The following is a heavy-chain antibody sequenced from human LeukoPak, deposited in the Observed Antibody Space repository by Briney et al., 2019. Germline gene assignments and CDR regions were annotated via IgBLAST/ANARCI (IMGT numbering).Heavy chain of an antibody. J-gene: IGHJ5*02. D-gene: IGHD5-18*01. CDR3: ATPTWDTAMIAP. Sequence: GGSLRLSCAASGFIFSSYSMNWVRQAPGKGLEWVSSISSSSSYIYYADSVKGRFTISRDNAKNSLYLQMNSLRAEDTAVYYCATPTWDTAMIAPWGQGTLVTVSS. V-gene: IGHV3-21*01. CDR2: ISSSSSYI. CDR1: GFIFSSYS.